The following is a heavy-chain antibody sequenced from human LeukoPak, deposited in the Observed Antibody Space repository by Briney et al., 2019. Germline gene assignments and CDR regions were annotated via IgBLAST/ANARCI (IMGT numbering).Heavy chain of an antibody. J-gene: IGHJ3*02. CDR3: ARRIVVVTAHDAFDI. D-gene: IGHD2-21*02. CDR1: GGSISSGDYY. V-gene: IGHV4-61*08. CDR2: IYYSGST. Sequence: PSQTLSLTCTVSGGSISSGDYYWSWIRQPPGKGLEWIGYIYYSGSTNYNPSLKSRVTISVDTSKNQFSLKLSSVTAADTAVYYCARRIVVVTAHDAFDIWGQGTMVTVSS.